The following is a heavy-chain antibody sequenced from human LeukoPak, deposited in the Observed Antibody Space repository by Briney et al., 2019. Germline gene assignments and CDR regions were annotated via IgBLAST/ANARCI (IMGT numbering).Heavy chain of an antibody. J-gene: IGHJ4*02. D-gene: IGHD6-13*01. CDR2: IYYSGST. Sequence: SETLSLTCTVSGGSISSSSYYWGWIRPPPGKGLEWIVSIYYSGSTYYNPSLKSRVTISVDTAKDQFSLKLSSVTAADTAVYYCATGIAAAGNYFDYWGQGTLVTVSS. CDR3: ATGIAAAGNYFDY. CDR1: GGSISSSSYY. V-gene: IGHV4-39*01.